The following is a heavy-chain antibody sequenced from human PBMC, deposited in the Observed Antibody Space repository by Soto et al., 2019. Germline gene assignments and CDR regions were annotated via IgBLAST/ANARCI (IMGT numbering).Heavy chain of an antibody. CDR2: IYYSGST. Sequence: QVQLQESGPGLVKPSQTLSLTCTVSGGSISSGDYYWSWIRQPPGKGLEWIGYIYYSGSTYYNPSLKSRVTISVDTSKNQFSLKLSSVTAADTAVYYCAREIQLWEGAWVWFDPWGQGTLVTVSS. J-gene: IGHJ5*02. CDR3: AREIQLWEGAWVWFDP. D-gene: IGHD5-18*01. V-gene: IGHV4-30-4*01. CDR1: GGSISSGDYY.